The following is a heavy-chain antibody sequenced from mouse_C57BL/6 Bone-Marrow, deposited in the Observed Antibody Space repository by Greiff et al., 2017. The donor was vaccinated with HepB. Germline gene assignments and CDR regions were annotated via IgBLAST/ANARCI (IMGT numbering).Heavy chain of an antibody. D-gene: IGHD1-1*01. CDR2: IDPSDSYT. J-gene: IGHJ1*03. Sequence: VQLQQPGAELVMPGASVKLSCKASGYTFTSYWMHWVKQRPGQGLEWIGEIDPSDSYTNYNQKFKGKSTLTVDKSSSTAYMQLSSLTSEDSAVYYCARYYYGSSDVWYFDVWGTGTTVTVSS. CDR3: ARYYYGSSDVWYFDV. CDR1: GYTFTSYW. V-gene: IGHV1-69*01.